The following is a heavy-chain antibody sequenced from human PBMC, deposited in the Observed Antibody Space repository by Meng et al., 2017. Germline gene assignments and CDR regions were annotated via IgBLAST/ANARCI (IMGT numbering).Heavy chain of an antibody. D-gene: IGHD2-8*01. CDR2: INPSGGST. J-gene: IGHJ4*02. Sequence: QGQLGKSGAEVKTPGASVKVSCKASGYTFTSYYMHWGRQAPGQGREWMGIINPSGGSTSYEQKFQGRVTMTRDTSTSTVYMELSSLRSEDTAVYYCARANGGSEDYLGQGTLVTVSS. CDR3: ARANGGSEDY. CDR1: GYTFTSYY. V-gene: IGHV1-46*01.